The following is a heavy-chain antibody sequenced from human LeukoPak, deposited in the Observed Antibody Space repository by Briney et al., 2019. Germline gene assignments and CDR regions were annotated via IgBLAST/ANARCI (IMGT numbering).Heavy chain of an antibody. D-gene: IGHD2/OR15-2a*01. V-gene: IGHV3-23*01. CDR2: ISGSGGST. CDR3: AEARGPTSQYYFDY. J-gene: IGHJ4*02. Sequence: EGSLRLSCAASGFTFSSYAMSWVRQAPGKGLEWVSAISGSGGSTYYADSVKGRFTISRDNSKNTLYLQMNSLRAEDTAVYYCAEARGPTSQYYFDYWGQGTLVTVSS. CDR1: GFTFSSYA.